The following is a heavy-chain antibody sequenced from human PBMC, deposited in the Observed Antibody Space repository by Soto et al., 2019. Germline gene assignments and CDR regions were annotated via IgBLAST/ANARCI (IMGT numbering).Heavy chain of an antibody. CDR1: ESIFTNSG. CDR2: INPTFGTT. J-gene: IGHJ4*02. Sequence: QLVQSGAEVKKPDSSVQVSCKASESIFTNSGVTWVRQAPGQGLEWMGGINPTFGTTHYAQKFQGRLTIYADESRTTANMGLSNLTPEDTAVYYCARLRSDCGGGTCSGSFWGQGTLVTVSS. CDR3: ARLRSDCGGGTCSGSF. V-gene: IGHV1-69*01. D-gene: IGHD2-15*01.